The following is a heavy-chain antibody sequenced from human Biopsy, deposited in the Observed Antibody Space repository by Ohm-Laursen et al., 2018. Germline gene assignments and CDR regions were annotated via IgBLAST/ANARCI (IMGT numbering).Heavy chain of an antibody. V-gene: IGHV3-21*01. CDR3: ARDGEAKYCKHGVCPSDF. Sequence: SLRLSCSAFGFTFSGFSMNRVRQAPGKGLEWVSSISASGNDIYYTDSVKGRFTVSRDNGKNSVYLQMNSLRVEDTAVYYCARDGEAKYCKHGVCPSDFWGQGTLVTVSS. CDR2: ISASGNDI. J-gene: IGHJ4*02. D-gene: IGHD2-8*01. CDR1: GFTFSGFS.